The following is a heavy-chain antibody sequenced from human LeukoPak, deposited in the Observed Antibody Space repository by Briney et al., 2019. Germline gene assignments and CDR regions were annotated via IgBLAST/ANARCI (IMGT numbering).Heavy chain of an antibody. CDR3: ARSTGWSSDLFDY. D-gene: IGHD6-19*01. Sequence: PSETLSLTCTVSGGSISGYYWNWIRQTAGKGLECIGRVYTSGTTNYSPSLKSRITMSMDTSKNQFSLRLISVTAADTAVYYCARSTGWSSDLFDYWGQGTLVTVSS. J-gene: IGHJ4*02. V-gene: IGHV4-4*07. CDR2: VYTSGTT. CDR1: GGSISGYY.